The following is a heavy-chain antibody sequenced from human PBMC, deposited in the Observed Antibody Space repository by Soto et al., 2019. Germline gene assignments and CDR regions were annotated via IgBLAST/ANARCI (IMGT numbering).Heavy chain of an antibody. V-gene: IGHV4-59*01. CDR1: GGSISSYY. D-gene: IGHD4-17*01. CDR2: IYYSGSP. Sequence: QVQLQESGPGLVKPSETLSLTCTVSGGSISSYYWSWIRQPPGKGLEWIGYIYYSGSPNYNPSLKSRVTISVDTSKNQFSLKLSSVTAADTAVYYCARGHDYGDYVFSGMDVWGQGTTVTVSS. CDR3: ARGHDYGDYVFSGMDV. J-gene: IGHJ6*02.